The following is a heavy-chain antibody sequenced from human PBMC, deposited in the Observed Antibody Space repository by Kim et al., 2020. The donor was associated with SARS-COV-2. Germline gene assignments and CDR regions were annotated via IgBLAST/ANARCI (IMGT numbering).Heavy chain of an antibody. CDR2: INPNSGGT. CDR1: GYTFTGYY. CDR3: ARDRPARPQVGDYGMDV. V-gene: IGHV1-2*06. J-gene: IGHJ6*02. D-gene: IGHD6-6*01. Sequence: ASVKVSCKASGYTFTGYYMHWVRQAPGQGLEWMGRINPNSGGTNYAQKFQGRVTMTRDTSISTAYMELSRLRSDDTAVYYCARDRPARPQVGDYGMDVWGQGTTVTVSS.